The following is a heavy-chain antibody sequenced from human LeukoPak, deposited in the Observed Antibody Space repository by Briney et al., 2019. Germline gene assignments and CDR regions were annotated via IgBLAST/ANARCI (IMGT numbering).Heavy chain of an antibody. CDR2: IIPIFGTA. Sequence: ASVKVSCKASGGTFSSYAISWVRQAPGQGLEWMGRIIPIFGTANYAQKFQGRVTITTDESTSAAYMELSSLRSEDTAVYYCAKNSLYCSGGSCSKIYYYYMDVWGKGTTVTVSS. CDR1: GGTFSSYA. CDR3: AKNSLYCSGGSCSKIYYYYMDV. D-gene: IGHD2-15*01. J-gene: IGHJ6*03. V-gene: IGHV1-69*05.